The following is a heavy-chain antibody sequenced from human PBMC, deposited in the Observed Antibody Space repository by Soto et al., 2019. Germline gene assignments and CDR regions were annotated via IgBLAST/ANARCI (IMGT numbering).Heavy chain of an antibody. CDR2: IKQDGSEK. CDR1: GFTFSSYW. Sequence: GGSLRLSCAASGFTFSSYWMSWVRQAPGKGLEWVANIKQDGSEKYYVDSVKGRFTISRDNAKNSLYLQMNSLRAEDTAVYYCAIENLRYYDIFGWFDPWGQGTLVTVSS. J-gene: IGHJ5*02. CDR3: AIENLRYYDIFGWFDP. D-gene: IGHD3-9*01. V-gene: IGHV3-7*03.